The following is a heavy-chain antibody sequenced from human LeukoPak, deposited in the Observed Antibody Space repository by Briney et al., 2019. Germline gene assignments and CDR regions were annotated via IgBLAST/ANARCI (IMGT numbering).Heavy chain of an antibody. CDR2: IYYSGST. V-gene: IGHV4-39*01. CDR1: GGSISSSSYL. J-gene: IGHJ4*02. D-gene: IGHD3-3*01. CDR3: ARGDFWSGPDY. Sequence: SETLSLTCTVSGGSISSSSYLWGWIRQPPGKGLDWIGSIYYSGSTYYNPSLKSRVTMSVDTSKNQFSLKLRSVTAADTAVYYCARGDFWSGPDYWGQGTLVTVSS.